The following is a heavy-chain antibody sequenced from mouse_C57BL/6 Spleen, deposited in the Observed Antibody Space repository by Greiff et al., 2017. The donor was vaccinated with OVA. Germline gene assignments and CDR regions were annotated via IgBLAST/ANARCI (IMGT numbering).Heavy chain of an antibody. CDR1: GFTFSSYA. J-gene: IGHJ4*01. CDR3: TRDRTTVVAPDGMDY. V-gene: IGHV5-9-1*02. CDR2: ISSGGDYI. Sequence: EVQLVESGEGLVKPGGSLKLSCAASGFTFSSYAMSWVRQTPEKRLEWVAYISSGGDYIYYADTVKGRFTISRDNARNTLYLQMSSLKSEDTAMYYCTRDRTTVVAPDGMDYWGQGTSVTVSS. D-gene: IGHD1-1*01.